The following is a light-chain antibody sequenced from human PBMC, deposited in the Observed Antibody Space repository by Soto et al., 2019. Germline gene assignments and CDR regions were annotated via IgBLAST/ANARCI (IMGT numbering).Light chain of an antibody. CDR1: SSNIGAGYD. Sequence: QSVLTQPPSVSGAPGQRVSISCTGTSSNIGAGYDVHWYQHLPGTAPKLLIFGDINRPSGVPDRFSGSKSGTSASLAITGLQAEDEADYYCQSYDSSLSISVFGGGTQLT. V-gene: IGLV1-40*01. CDR3: QSYDSSLSISV. CDR2: GDI. J-gene: IGLJ2*01.